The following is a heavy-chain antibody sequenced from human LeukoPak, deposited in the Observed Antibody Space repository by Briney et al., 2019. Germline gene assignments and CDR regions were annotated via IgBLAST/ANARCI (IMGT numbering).Heavy chain of an antibody. CDR2: INSDGGTI. J-gene: IGHJ4*02. CDR3: ARDGPQWELPMDF. CDR1: GFTFSSYG. D-gene: IGHD1-26*01. Sequence: GRSLRLSCAASGFTFSSYGMHWVRQAPGKGLVWVSRINSDGGTIDYADSVKGRFTISRDNAKNTVYLQMNSLRAEDTAVYYCARDGPQWELPMDFWGQGTLVTVSS. V-gene: IGHV3-74*01.